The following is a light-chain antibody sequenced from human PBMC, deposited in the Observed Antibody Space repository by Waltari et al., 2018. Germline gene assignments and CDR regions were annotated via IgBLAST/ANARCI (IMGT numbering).Light chain of an antibody. CDR3: QQYYTFPPT. V-gene: IGKV3-15*01. J-gene: IGKJ4*01. CDR2: STS. Sequence: EIVMTQSPATLSVSPGESATLSCRASQSIRNNLAWYQQKPGQAPRLLIHSTSIWAPGIPTRFNGSGSGTEFTLSISSLQSEDFALYYCQQYYTFPPTFGGGTKVEIK. CDR1: QSIRNN.